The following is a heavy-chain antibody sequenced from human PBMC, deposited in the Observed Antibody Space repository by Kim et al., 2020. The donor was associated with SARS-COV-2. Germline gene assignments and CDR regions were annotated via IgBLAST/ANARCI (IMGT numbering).Heavy chain of an antibody. Sequence: GGSLRLSCEASGLTISNYAMSWVRQAPGKGLEWVSGISGPGGGTYYADSVEGRFTISRDNSQKIRYLQINSRRADDTAGYYCATPQREQRLLPSDYRGQG. D-gene: IGHD1-1*01. CDR1: GLTISNYA. CDR3: ATPQREQRLLPSDY. CDR2: ISGPGGGT. V-gene: IGHV3-23*01. J-gene: IGHJ4*02.